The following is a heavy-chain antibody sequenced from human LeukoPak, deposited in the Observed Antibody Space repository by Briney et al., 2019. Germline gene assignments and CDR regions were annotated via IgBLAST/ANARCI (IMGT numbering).Heavy chain of an antibody. CDR2: IYASESP. J-gene: IGHJ4*02. CDR1: GVSISSNY. D-gene: IGHD6-19*01. Sequence: PSETLSLTCTVSGVSISSNYWSWIRQPPGKGLEWLGYIYASESPTYNPSLESRVTISVDTSKNQISLKLTSVTAADTAVYYCARHSSGWYYFDYWGRGTLVTVSS. V-gene: IGHV4-4*09. CDR3: ARHSSGWYYFDY.